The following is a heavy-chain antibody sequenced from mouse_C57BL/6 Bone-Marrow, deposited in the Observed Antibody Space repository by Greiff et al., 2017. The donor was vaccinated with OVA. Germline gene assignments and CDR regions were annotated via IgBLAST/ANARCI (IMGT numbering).Heavy chain of an antibody. CDR1: GYSITSGYY. CDR2: LSYAGSN. J-gene: IGHJ2*01. Sequence: EVKLMESGPGLVKPSQSLSLTCSVTGYSITSGYYWNWIRQFPGNKLEWMGYLSYAGSNNYNPSLKNRISITRDTSKNQFFLKLNSVTTEDTATYYCARDVRHFDYWGQGTTLTVSS. CDR3: ARDVRHFDY. V-gene: IGHV3-6*01.